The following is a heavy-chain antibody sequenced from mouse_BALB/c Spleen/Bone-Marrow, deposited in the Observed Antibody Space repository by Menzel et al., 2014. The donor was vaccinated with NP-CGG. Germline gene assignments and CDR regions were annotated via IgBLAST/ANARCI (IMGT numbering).Heavy chain of an antibody. CDR2: ISNGGGST. D-gene: IGHD2-10*01. CDR1: GFTFSDYY. CDR3: ACAYYGNPFAY. J-gene: IGHJ3*01. V-gene: IGHV5-12*01. Sequence: EVKLMESGGGLVQPGGSLKLSCAPSGFTFSDYYMYWVRQTPEKRLEWVAYISNGGGSTYYPDTVKGRFTISRDNAKNSLYLQMSLLNSEDTAIYCCACAYYGNPFAYWGQGTLVTVSA.